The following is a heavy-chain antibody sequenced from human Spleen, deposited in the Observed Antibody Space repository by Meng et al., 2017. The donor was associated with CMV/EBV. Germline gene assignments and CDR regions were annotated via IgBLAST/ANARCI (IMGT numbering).Heavy chain of an antibody. CDR1: GFTFDDYA. CDR2: ISWDGGST. V-gene: IGHV3-43D*03. Sequence: GESLKISCAASGFTFDDYAMHWVRQAPGKGLEWVSLISWDGGSTYYADSVKGRFTISRDNPKNTLYLQMNSLRAEDTAVYYCAKDLGYSSSSGFDYWGQGTLVTVSS. J-gene: IGHJ4*02. D-gene: IGHD6-6*01. CDR3: AKDLGYSSSSGFDY.